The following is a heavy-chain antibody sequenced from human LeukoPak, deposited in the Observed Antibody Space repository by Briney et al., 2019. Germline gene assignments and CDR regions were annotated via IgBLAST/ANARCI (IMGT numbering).Heavy chain of an antibody. CDR2: INWNGGST. CDR3: ARDAYCSTTSCKEYFDL. J-gene: IGHJ2*01. Sequence: GGSLRLSCAASGFTFDDYGMSWVRQAPGKGLEWVSGINWNGGSTGYADSVKGRFTISRDNAKNSLYLQMNSLRAEDTAVYYCARDAYCSTTSCKEYFDLWGRGTLVNVSS. D-gene: IGHD2-2*01. V-gene: IGHV3-20*04. CDR1: GFTFDDYG.